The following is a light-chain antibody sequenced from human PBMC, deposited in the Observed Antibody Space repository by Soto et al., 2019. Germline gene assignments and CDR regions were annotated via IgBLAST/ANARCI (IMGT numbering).Light chain of an antibody. Sequence: DIQMTQSPSTVSASVGDRVTITFRASQSISSWLAWYQQKPGKAPKLLIFDASSLESGTPSRFSGRRSGTQFTLTINGLQPDDFATYYCQQYVNYKPLTSGGGTMV. J-gene: IGKJ4*01. CDR1: QSISSW. V-gene: IGKV1-5*01. CDR2: DAS. CDR3: QQYVNYKPLT.